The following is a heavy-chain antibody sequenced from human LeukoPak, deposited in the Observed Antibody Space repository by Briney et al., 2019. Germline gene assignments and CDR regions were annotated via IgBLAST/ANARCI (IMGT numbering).Heavy chain of an antibody. D-gene: IGHD4-17*01. V-gene: IGHV4-4*07. CDR1: GVSISSYY. Sequence: KPSETLSLTCAASGVSISSYYWSWVRQPAGKGLAWVGGIYASGTSNYYASLKSRVPMSVDTCKNQFSLKLSSVTAADTAVYYCARGETTVTRGSFDYWGEGTLVTVSS. J-gene: IGHJ4*02. CDR3: ARGETTVTRGSFDY. CDR2: IYASGTS.